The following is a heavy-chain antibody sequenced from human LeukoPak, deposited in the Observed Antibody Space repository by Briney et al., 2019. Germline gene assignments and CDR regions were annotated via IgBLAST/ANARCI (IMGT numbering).Heavy chain of an antibody. CDR3: EASWHY. J-gene: IGHJ4*02. V-gene: IGHV3-30*03. CDR2: ISYDEDNI. Sequence: TGRSPRLSCSASGFTFSSYVMHWVRQAPGKGLEWVATISYDEDNIYYADSVKGRFTISRDNSKDTLFLQMNSLKIEDTAIYYCEASWHYWGQGTLVTVSS. D-gene: IGHD1-26*01. CDR1: GFTFSSYV.